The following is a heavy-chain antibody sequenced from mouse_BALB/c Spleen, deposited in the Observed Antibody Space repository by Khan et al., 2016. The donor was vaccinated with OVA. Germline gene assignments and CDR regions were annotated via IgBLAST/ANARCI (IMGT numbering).Heavy chain of an antibody. V-gene: IGHV5-6-3*01. CDR2: IYSNGGSN. J-gene: IGHJ2*01. Sequence: EVELVESGGGIVQPGVSLKRSCAASRFTISSYGMSSVRQTPDKRLELVATIYSNGGSNDNPASVKRRFIIIGDNAKNALYRHTSSLTTEDAAMYCGARSAIWGQGTTLTVSS. CDR3: ARSAI. D-gene: IGHD2-12*01. CDR1: RFTISSYG.